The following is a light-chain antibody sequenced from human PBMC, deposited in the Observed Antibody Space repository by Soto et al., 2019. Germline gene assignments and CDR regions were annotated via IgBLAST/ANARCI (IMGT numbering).Light chain of an antibody. CDR3: QQYNNWLRWT. V-gene: IGKV3-15*01. J-gene: IGKJ1*01. Sequence: EIVMTQSPATLSVSPGERATLSCRASQSVSSNLAWYQQKPGQAPRLLIYGASTRATGIPARFSGSGSGTEFKLTISSLQSEDLAVYYCQQYNNWLRWTFGQGTKVEIK. CDR2: GAS. CDR1: QSVSSN.